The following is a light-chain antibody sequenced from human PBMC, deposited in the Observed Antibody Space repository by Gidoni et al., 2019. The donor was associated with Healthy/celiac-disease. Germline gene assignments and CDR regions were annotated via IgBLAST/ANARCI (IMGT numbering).Light chain of an antibody. CDR1: QGISSY. V-gene: IGKV1-9*01. Sequence: DIQFTQSPSFLSASVGDRVTITCRARQGISSYLAWYQQKPGKAPKLLIYAASTLQSGVPSRFSGSGSGTEFTLTISRLQPEDFATYYCQQLNSYPGFTFGPGTKVDIK. J-gene: IGKJ3*01. CDR3: QQLNSYPGFT. CDR2: AAS.